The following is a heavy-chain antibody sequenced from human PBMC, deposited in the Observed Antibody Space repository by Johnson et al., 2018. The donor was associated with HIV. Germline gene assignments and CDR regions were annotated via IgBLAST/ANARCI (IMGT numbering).Heavy chain of an antibody. D-gene: IGHD4-17*01. J-gene: IGHJ3*02. CDR1: GFTVSSNY. CDR2: IYSGGST. V-gene: IGHV3-53*01. CDR3: ARGSGVLTGGDSDAFDI. Sequence: EVQLVESGGGLVQPGGSLRLSCAASGFTVSSNYMSWVRQAPGKGLEWVSVIYSGGSTYYADSVKGRFTISRDNSKNTLYLQMNSLRAEDTAVYYCARGSGVLTGGDSDAFDIWGQGTMVTVSS.